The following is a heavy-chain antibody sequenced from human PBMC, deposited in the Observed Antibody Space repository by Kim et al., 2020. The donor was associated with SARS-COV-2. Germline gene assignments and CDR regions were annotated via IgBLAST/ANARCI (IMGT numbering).Heavy chain of an antibody. D-gene: IGHD6-13*01. Sequence: SETLSLTCAVYGGSFSGYYCCWIRQPPRKGLEWIGEVNHSGSTNYNPSLKNRVTISVDTSKNQFSLTLSSVTAADTAVYYCARVRSSRFIIFYYYGMDVWGQGTTVTVSS. CDR1: GGSFSGYY. CDR2: VNHSGST. CDR3: ARVRSSRFIIFYYYGMDV. V-gene: IGHV4-34*01. J-gene: IGHJ6*02.